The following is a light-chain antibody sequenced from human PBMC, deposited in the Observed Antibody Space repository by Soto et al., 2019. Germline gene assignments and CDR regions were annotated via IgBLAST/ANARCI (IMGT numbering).Light chain of an antibody. CDR3: QQANSFPFT. CDR2: AAS. J-gene: IGKJ2*01. Sequence: DIQMTQSPSSVSASLGDRVTITCRASQHISTWLVWYQQKPGKAPQLQIYAASSLQTGVPSRFSGSGSGTDFSLTISSLQPEDSATYYCQQANSFPFTFGQGTRLEI. CDR1: QHISTW. V-gene: IGKV1-12*01.